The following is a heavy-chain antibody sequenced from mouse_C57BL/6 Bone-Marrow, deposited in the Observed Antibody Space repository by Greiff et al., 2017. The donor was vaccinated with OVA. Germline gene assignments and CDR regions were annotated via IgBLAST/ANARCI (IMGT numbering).Heavy chain of an antibody. CDR2: IDPETGGT. J-gene: IGHJ3*01. CDR1: GYTFTDYE. Sequence: QVQLQQSGAELVRPGASVTLSCKASGYTFTDYEMHWVKQTPVHGLEWIGAIDPETGGTAYNQKFKGKAILTADKSSSTAYMELSSLTSEDSAVYYCTRGGWLLFAYWGQGTLVTVSA. D-gene: IGHD2-3*01. V-gene: IGHV1-15*01. CDR3: TRGGWLLFAY.